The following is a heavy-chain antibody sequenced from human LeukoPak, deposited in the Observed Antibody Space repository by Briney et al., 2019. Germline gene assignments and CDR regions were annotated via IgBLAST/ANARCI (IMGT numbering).Heavy chain of an antibody. CDR1: GYTFTSYG. D-gene: IGHD6-19*01. CDR3: ARLRTEPAWWLVGGDFDY. Sequence: GASVKVSCKASGYTFTSYGISWVRQAPGQGLEWMGWISAYNGNTNYAQKLQGRVTMTTDTSTSTAYMELRSLRSDDTAVYYCARLRTEPAWWLVGGDFDYWGQGTLVTVSS. CDR2: ISAYNGNT. J-gene: IGHJ4*02. V-gene: IGHV1-18*01.